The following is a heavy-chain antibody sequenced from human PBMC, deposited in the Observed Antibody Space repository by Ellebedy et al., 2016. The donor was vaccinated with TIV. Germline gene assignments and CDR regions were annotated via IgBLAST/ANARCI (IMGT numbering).Heavy chain of an antibody. CDR2: IRFSGSTI. CDR3: ARSGRQQLVRGWFDP. D-gene: IGHD6-13*01. Sequence: GESLKISCAASGFNFGDYNMMWIRQAPGKGLEWVSYIRFSGSTIYYADSVKGRLTISRDNAKNSLYLQMNSLRAEDTAVYYCARSGRQQLVRGWFDPWGQGTLVTVSS. CDR1: GFNFGDYN. V-gene: IGHV3-11*01. J-gene: IGHJ5*02.